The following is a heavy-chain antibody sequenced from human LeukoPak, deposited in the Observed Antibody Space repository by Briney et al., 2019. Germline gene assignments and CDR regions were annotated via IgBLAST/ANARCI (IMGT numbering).Heavy chain of an antibody. Sequence: GALVKVSCKASGYTFDNFYIHWVRQAPGQGPEWMGWINGTDGSTQYAKKFQGRVTMTRVTAISTVSMDLSGMRPDDTAIYYCARDEGSTYNQLDYWGQGTLVTVSS. D-gene: IGHD1-14*01. CDR3: ARDEGSTYNQLDY. J-gene: IGHJ4*02. CDR1: GYTFDNFY. CDR2: INGTDGST. V-gene: IGHV1-2*02.